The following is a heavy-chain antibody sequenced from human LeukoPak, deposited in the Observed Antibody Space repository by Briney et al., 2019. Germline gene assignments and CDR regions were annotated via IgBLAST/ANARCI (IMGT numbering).Heavy chain of an antibody. J-gene: IGHJ4*02. Sequence: PGGALRLSCAASGFIFEDNGMSWVRQAPGKGLEWVSGINWNGETTGYVDSVKGRFTISRDNAKNSLYLQMSSLRAEDTALYYCATHSYYYGSGSYPHYLDHWGQGTLVTVSS. V-gene: IGHV3-20*04. CDR1: GFIFEDNG. D-gene: IGHD3-10*01. CDR3: ATHSYYYGSGSYPHYLDH. CDR2: INWNGETT.